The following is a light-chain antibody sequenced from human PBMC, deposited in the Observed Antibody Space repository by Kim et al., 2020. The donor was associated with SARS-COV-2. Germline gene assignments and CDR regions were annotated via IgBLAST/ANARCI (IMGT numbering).Light chain of an antibody. Sequence: QSVLTQPPSVSGAPGQRITISCTGSSSNIGAGYDVHWYQQLPGTAPKLLIYGNSNRPSGVPDRFSGSKSGTSASLAITGLQAEDEADYSCQSYDRSLSAYVFGIGTKVTVL. CDR2: GNS. CDR1: SSNIGAGYD. J-gene: IGLJ1*01. CDR3: QSYDRSLSAYV. V-gene: IGLV1-40*01.